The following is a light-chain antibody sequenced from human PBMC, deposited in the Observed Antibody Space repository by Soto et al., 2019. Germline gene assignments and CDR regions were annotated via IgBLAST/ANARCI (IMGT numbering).Light chain of an antibody. Sequence: QSALTQPASVSGSAGQSITISCSGTMRDVGAYNLVSWYQQHPGTAPKLIIYEVTYRPSGVSSRFSGSKSGNTASLTISGLQAEDEADYYCNSYTRFSTYVFGTGTKLTVL. V-gene: IGLV2-14*01. CDR2: EVT. CDR3: NSYTRFSTYV. J-gene: IGLJ1*01. CDR1: MRDVGAYNL.